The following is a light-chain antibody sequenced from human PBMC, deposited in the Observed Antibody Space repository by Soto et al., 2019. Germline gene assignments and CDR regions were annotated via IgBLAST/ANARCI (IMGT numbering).Light chain of an antibody. J-gene: IGKJ5*01. CDR3: QKLDSYPFT. CDR2: AAS. V-gene: IGKV1-9*01. CDR1: QGISSY. Sequence: IQLTQSPSSLSASVGDRVTIACRASQGISSYLAWYQQKPGKAPKLLIYAASTLQSGVPSRFSGSGSVTHFTLTISSLQPEVFATYFCQKLDSYPFTFGQGTRLEIK.